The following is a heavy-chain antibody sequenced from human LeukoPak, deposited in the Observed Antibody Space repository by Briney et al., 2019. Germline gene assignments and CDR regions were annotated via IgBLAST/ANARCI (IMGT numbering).Heavy chain of an antibody. D-gene: IGHD4-17*01. Sequence: WASVKVSCKASGGTFSSYAISWVRQAPGQGLEWMGGIIPIFGTANYAQKFQGRVTITADESTSTAYMELSSLRSEDTAVYYCARLNGHYGARHYYYYMDVWGKATTVTLSS. CDR2: IIPIFGTA. CDR1: GGTFSSYA. V-gene: IGHV1-69*01. J-gene: IGHJ6*03. CDR3: ARLNGHYGARHYYYYMDV.